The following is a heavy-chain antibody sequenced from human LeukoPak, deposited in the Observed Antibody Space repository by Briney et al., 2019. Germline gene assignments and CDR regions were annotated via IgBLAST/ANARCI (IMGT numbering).Heavy chain of an antibody. CDR1: GYSFTYYW. J-gene: IGHJ4*02. CDR3: ARQDGRALYYFDY. V-gene: IGHV5-51*01. Sequence: GESLKISCKGSGYSFTYYWIAWVRQMPGKGLEWMGIIYPADSDTRYSPSFQGQVTISADKSTSTAHLQWSNLKASDTAMYYCARQDGRALYYFDYWGQGTLVTVSS. CDR2: IYPADSDT. D-gene: IGHD5-24*01.